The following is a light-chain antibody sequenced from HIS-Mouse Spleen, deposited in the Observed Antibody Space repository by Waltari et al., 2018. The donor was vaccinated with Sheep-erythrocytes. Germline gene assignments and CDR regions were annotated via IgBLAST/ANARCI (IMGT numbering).Light chain of an antibody. CDR2: EVS. CDR1: ISDVGGYNH. CDR3: SSYAGSNNWV. V-gene: IGLV2-8*01. J-gene: IGLJ3*02. Sequence: QSALTQPPSASGSPGPSVTISCTGTISDVGGYNHGSWTQHPPGKAPKLMIYEVSKRPSGVPDRFSGSKSGNTASLTVSGLQAEDEADYYCSSYAGSNNWVFGGGTKLTVL.